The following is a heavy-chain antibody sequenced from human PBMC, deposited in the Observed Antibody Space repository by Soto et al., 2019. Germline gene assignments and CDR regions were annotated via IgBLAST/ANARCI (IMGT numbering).Heavy chain of an antibody. CDR2: IYPGDSDT. CDR3: ARRKGTPSSGWYGVDY. J-gene: IGHJ4*02. CDR1: GYSFTSYW. D-gene: IGHD6-19*01. V-gene: IGHV5-51*01. Sequence: GSLKISCKGSGYSFTSYWIGWVRQMPGKGLEWMGIIYPGDSDTRYSPSFQGQVTISADKSISTAYLQWSSLKASDTAMYYCARRKGTPSSGWYGVDYWGQGTLVTVPQ.